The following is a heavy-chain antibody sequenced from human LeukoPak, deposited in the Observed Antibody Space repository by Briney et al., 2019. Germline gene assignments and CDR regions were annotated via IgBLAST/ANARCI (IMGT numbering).Heavy chain of an antibody. V-gene: IGHV4-39*07. CDR2: IYYSGSI. D-gene: IGHD1-26*01. J-gene: IGHJ4*02. Sequence: SETLFLTCTVSGGSISSSSYYWGWIRQPPGKGLEWIGSIYYSGSIYYNPSLKSRVTISVDTSKNQFSLKLSSVTAADTAVYYCARARGSYDYWGQGTLVTVSS. CDR1: GGSISSSSYY. CDR3: ARARGSYDY.